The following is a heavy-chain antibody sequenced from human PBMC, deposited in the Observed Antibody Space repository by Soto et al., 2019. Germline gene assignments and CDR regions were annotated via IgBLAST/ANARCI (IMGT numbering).Heavy chain of an antibody. J-gene: IGHJ4*02. CDR2: ISAYNGNT. CDR3: ARDITPPDY. Sequence: QVRLVQSGVEVKKPGASVKVSCKASGYTFTSYGISCLRQVPGQGLEWMGWISAYNGNTKYAQKLQGRVTMTTDTSTSTAYREMRSLRSDDTAVYYCARDITPPDYWGQGTLVTVSS. CDR1: GYTFTSYG. V-gene: IGHV1-18*01.